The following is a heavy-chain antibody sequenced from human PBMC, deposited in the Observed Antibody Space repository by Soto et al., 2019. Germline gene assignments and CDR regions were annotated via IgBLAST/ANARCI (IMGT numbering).Heavy chain of an antibody. Sequence: QVQLVQSGAEVKKPGASVKVSCKASGYTFTSYDINWVRQATGQGLEWLRCMNPNSVNTGYAQKFQGRVTMTRKTSISTAYMGMSSLISEDTAVYYCTRGGPSKEEAGSDHFLVQERLVTVTS. CDR1: GYTFTSYD. J-gene: IGHJ4*02. V-gene: IGHV1-8*01. CDR2: MNPNSVNT. D-gene: IGHD6-19*01. CDR3: TRGGPSKEEAGSDHF.